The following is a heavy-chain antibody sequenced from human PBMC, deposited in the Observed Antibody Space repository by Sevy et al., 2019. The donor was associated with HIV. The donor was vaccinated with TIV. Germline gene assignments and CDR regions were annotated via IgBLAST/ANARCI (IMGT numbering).Heavy chain of an antibody. CDR3: AKYAGDFPHFDY. D-gene: IGHD7-27*01. CDR1: GFTFSDYY. J-gene: IGHJ4*02. CDR2: ISDTGTST. V-gene: IGHV3-23*01. Sequence: GGSLRLSCAASGFTFSDYYMNWIRQAPGKGLQWVSSISDTGTSTYYADSVEGRFTISRDNSKKTLYLQMNSLRAEDTALYYCAKYAGDFPHFDYWGQGTLVTVSS.